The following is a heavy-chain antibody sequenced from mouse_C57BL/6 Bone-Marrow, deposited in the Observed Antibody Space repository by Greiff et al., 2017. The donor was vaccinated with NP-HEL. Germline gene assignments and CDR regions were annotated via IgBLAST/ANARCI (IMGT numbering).Heavy chain of an antibody. Sequence: VQLQQSGAELVRPGTSVKVSCKASGYAFTNYLIEWVKQRPGQGLEWIGVINPGSGGTNYNEKFKGKATLTADKSSSTAYMQLSSLTSEDSAVYFCAREVTYGLAYWGQGTLVTVSA. J-gene: IGHJ3*01. CDR1: GYAFTNYL. V-gene: IGHV1-54*01. CDR2: INPGSGGT. CDR3: AREVTYGLAY. D-gene: IGHD1-1*02.